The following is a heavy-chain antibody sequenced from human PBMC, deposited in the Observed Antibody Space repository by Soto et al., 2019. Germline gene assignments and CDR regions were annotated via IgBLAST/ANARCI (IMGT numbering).Heavy chain of an antibody. J-gene: IGHJ4*02. CDR3: ARVPLAIYGSGKPFDY. CDR2: INHSGST. Sequence: PSETLSLTCAVYGGSFSGYYWSWIRQPPGKGLEWIGEINHSGSTNYNPSLKSRVTISVDTSKNQFSLKLSSVTAADTAVYYCARVPLAIYGSGKPFDYWGQGTLVTVSS. V-gene: IGHV4-34*01. D-gene: IGHD3-10*01. CDR1: GGSFSGYY.